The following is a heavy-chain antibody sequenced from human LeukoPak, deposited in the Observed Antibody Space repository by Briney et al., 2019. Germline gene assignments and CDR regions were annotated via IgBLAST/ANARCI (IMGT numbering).Heavy chain of an antibody. CDR3: ARHMLVGAPVHFQH. V-gene: IGHV5-10-1*01. J-gene: IGHJ1*01. D-gene: IGHD1-26*01. CDR1: GYRFSSYW. CDR2: IDPSDSYT. Sequence: GESLEISFKGSGYRFSSYWISWVRPVPGKGLELMGRIDPSDSYTNYSPSFQGHVTISADKSISTSYLQWSSLKASDTAMYYCARHMLVGAPVHFQHWGQGSLVTVSS.